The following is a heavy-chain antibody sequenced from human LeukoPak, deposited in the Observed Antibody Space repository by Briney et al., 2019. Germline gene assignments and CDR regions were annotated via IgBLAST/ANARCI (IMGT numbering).Heavy chain of an antibody. D-gene: IGHD6-19*01. CDR2: ISGSGGST. CDR1: GFTFSSYA. V-gene: IGHV3-23*01. J-gene: IGHJ4*02. Sequence: GGSLRLSCAASGFTFSSYAMSWVRQAPGKGLEWVSAISGSGGSTYYADSVKGRFTISRDNSKNTLYLQMNSLRAEDTAVYYCAKVGYSSGWYAQYYFDYWAQGTLVTVSS. CDR3: AKVGYSSGWYAQYYFDY.